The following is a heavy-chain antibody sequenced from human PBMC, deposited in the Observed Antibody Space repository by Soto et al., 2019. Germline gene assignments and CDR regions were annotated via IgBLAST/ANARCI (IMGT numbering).Heavy chain of an antibody. V-gene: IGHV3-23*01. D-gene: IGHD6-13*01. CDR3: AKATRGGAATLIRDY. J-gene: IGHJ4*02. Sequence: PGGSLRLSCAAAGFTFSIYAMGWVRQAPGKGLEWVSAISGSGGSTYYADSVKGRFTISRDNSKNTLYLQMNSLRADDTAVYYCAKATRGGAATLIRDYWGQGTLVTVSS. CDR2: ISGSGGST. CDR1: GFTFSIYA.